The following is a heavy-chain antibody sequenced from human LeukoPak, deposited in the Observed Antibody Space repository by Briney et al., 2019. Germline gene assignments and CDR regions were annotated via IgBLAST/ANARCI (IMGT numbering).Heavy chain of an antibody. CDR2: ISAYNGNT. CDR3: ARDGDCSGGSCYLYGFDY. Sequence: ASVKVSCKASGYTFTSYGISWVRQVPGQGLEWMGWISAYNGNTNYAQKLQGRVTMTTDTSTSTAYMELRSLRSDDTAVYYCARDGDCSGGSCYLYGFDYWGQGTLVTVSS. D-gene: IGHD2-15*01. V-gene: IGHV1-18*01. J-gene: IGHJ4*02. CDR1: GYTFTSYG.